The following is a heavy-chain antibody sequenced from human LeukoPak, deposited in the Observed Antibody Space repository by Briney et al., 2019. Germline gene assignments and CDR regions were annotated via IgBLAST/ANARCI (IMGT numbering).Heavy chain of an antibody. CDR2: IYHSGST. V-gene: IGHV4-38-2*02. CDR3: AGEGVVGATTFDY. D-gene: IGHD1-26*01. J-gene: IGHJ4*02. CDR1: GYSISSGYY. Sequence: SETLSLTCTVSGYSISSGYYWGWIRQPPGKGLEWIGSIYHSGSTYYNPSLKSRVTISVDTSKNQFSLKLSSVTAADTAVYYCAGEGVVGATTFDYWGQGTLVTVSS.